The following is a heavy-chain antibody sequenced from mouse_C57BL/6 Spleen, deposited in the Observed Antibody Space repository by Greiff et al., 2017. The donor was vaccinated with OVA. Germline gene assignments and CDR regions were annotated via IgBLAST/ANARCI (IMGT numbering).Heavy chain of an antibody. J-gene: IGHJ2*01. V-gene: IGHV2-2*01. D-gene: IGHD1-1*01. CDR1: GFSLTSYG. Sequence: QVQLKQSGPGLVQPSQSLSITCTVSGFSLTSYGVHWVRQSPGKGLEWLGVIWSGGSTDYNAAFISRLSISKDNSKSQVFFKMNSLQADDTAIYYCASGSSYEAYFDYWGQGTTLTVSS. CDR3: ASGSSYEAYFDY. CDR2: IWSGGST.